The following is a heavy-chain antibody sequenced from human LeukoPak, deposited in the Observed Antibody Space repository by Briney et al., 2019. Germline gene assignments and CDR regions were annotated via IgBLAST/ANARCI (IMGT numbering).Heavy chain of an antibody. V-gene: IGHV3-21*01. J-gene: IGHJ3*01. CDR3: ARDRYYYDSMR. Sequence: GGSLRLSCAASGFTFSTYAMHWVRQAPGKGLEWVSSISSSSSYIYYADSVKGRFTISRDNAKNSLYLQMNSLRAEDTAVYYCARDRYYYDSMRWGQGTMVTVSS. D-gene: IGHD3-22*01. CDR1: GFTFSTYA. CDR2: ISSSSSYI.